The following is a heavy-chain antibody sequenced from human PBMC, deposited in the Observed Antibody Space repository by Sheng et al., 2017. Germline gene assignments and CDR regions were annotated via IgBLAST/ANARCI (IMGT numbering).Heavy chain of an antibody. CDR2: IYTSGST. D-gene: IGHD3-3*01. V-gene: IGHV4-61*02. CDR3: ARYPFGAHYYYFDY. Sequence: QVQLQESGPGLVKPSQTLSLTCTVSGGSISSGSYYWNWIRQPAGKGLEWIGRIYTSGSTNYNPSLESRVTISLDTSKNQFSLKLSSVTAADTAVYYCARYPFGAHYYYFDYWGQGTLVTVSS. J-gene: IGHJ4*02. CDR1: GGSISSGSYY.